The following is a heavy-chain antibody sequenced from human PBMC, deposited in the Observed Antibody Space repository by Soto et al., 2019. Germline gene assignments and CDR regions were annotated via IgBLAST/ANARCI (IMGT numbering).Heavy chain of an antibody. J-gene: IGHJ6*02. D-gene: IGHD3-10*01. V-gene: IGHV3-23*01. CDR1: GFTFSDFA. Sequence: GGSLRLSCLASGFTFSDFAMTWVRHVPGRGLEWVASLDGAGGSTYYAESVRGRFSISRDNSQNTLFLQMKRLTVDDTAIYYCAAPRDEYGSGVSWFTYGMDIWGQGTTVTV. CDR3: AAPRDEYGSGVSWFTYGMDI. CDR2: LDGAGGST.